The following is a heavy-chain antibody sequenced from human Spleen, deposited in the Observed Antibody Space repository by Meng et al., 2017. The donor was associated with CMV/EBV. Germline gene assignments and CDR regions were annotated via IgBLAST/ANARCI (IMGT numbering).Heavy chain of an antibody. CDR2: IRYDGNNK. D-gene: IGHD6-6*01. J-gene: IGHJ4*02. CDR1: GFIFSNYG. CDR3: AKDRSPTRFIAAPTTPDH. V-gene: IGHV3-30*02. Sequence: GGSLRLSCAASGFIFSNYGMHWVRQAPGKGLEWVAFIRYDGNNKNYADFVKGRFTITRDSSKNTLSLHMISLRAEDTAVYYCAKDRSPTRFIAAPTTPDHWGQGTLVTVSS.